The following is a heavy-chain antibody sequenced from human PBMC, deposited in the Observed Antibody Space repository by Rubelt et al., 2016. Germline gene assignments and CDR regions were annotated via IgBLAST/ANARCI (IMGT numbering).Heavy chain of an antibody. CDR2: VSYGGRT. D-gene: IGHD5-12*01. V-gene: IGHV4-39*07. Sequence: QLQLQESGPGLVKPSETLSVNCTVSGDSIDSSNYFWAWIRQPPGKGLEWIGSVSYGGRTHYNPSLKSRVTISLDTSKNPFSLKLNAVTAADTAVYYCARGQVATDYWGQGTLVTVSS. CDR3: ARGQVATDY. CDR1: GDSIDSSNYF. J-gene: IGHJ4*02.